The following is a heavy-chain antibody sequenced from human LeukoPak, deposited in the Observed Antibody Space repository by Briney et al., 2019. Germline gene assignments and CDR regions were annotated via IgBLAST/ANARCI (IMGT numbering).Heavy chain of an antibody. V-gene: IGHV3-21*01. J-gene: IGHJ3*02. D-gene: IGHD4-17*01. CDR3: ATEPTDDYGDYVRAFDI. Sequence: GGSLRLPCAASGFTFSSYSMNWVRQAPGKGLEWVSSISSSSSYIYYADSVKGRFTISRDNAKNSLYLQMNSLRAEDTAVYYCATEPTDDYGDYVRAFDIWGQGTMVTVSS. CDR1: GFTFSSYS. CDR2: ISSSSSYI.